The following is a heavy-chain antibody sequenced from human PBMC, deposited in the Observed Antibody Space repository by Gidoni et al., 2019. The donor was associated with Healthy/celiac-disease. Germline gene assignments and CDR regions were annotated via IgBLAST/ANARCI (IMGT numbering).Heavy chain of an antibody. Sequence: QVQLVESGGGVVQPGRSLRLSRAESGFTFSSHGMHWVRQAPGKGLEWVAVIWYDGSNKYYADSVKGRFTISRDNSKNTLYLQMNSLRAEDTAVYYCARELRPDSSGYGQIDYWGQGTLVTVSS. CDR1: GFTFSSHG. V-gene: IGHV3-33*01. CDR2: IWYDGSNK. CDR3: ARELRPDSSGYGQIDY. J-gene: IGHJ4*02. D-gene: IGHD3-22*01.